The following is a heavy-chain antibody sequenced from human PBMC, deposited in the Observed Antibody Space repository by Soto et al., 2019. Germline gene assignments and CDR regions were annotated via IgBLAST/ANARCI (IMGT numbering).Heavy chain of an antibody. CDR3: ARDLRFLEWLFGDYYYYGMDV. V-gene: IGHV1-46*01. J-gene: IGHJ6*02. CDR2: INPSGGST. D-gene: IGHD3-3*01. CDR1: GYTFTSYY. Sequence: ASVKVSCKASGYTFTSYYMHWVRQAPGQGLEWMGIINPSGGSTSYAQKFQGRVTMTRDTSTSTVYMGLSSLRSEDTAVYYCARDLRFLEWLFGDYYYYGMDVWGQGTTVTVSS.